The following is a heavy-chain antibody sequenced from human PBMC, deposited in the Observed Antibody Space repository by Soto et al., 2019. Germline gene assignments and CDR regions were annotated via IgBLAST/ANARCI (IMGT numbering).Heavy chain of an antibody. V-gene: IGHV3-23*01. CDR1: GFTFSSYA. J-gene: IGHJ6*02. CDR3: AKDPLGPRDCSGGSCYFAYYYGMDV. D-gene: IGHD2-15*01. CDR2: ISGSGGST. Sequence: GGSLRLSCAASGFTFSSYAMSWVRQAPGKGLEWVSAISGSGGSTYYADSVKGRFTISRDNSKNTLYLQMNSLRAEDTAVYYCAKDPLGPRDCSGGSCYFAYYYGMDVWGQGTTVTVSS.